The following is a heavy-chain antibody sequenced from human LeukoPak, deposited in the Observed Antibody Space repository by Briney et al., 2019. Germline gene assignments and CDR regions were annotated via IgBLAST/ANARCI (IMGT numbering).Heavy chain of an antibody. D-gene: IGHD3-22*01. CDR3: ARHVRDSSGYYLYYFGY. V-gene: IGHV4-38-2*01. Sequence: PSETLSLTCAVSGYSISSGYYWGWIRQPPGKGLEWIGSIYHSGSTYYNPSLKSRVTISVDTSKNQFSLKLGSVTAADTAVYYCARHVRDSSGYYLYYFGYWGQGTLVTVSS. J-gene: IGHJ4*02. CDR2: IYHSGST. CDR1: GYSISSGYY.